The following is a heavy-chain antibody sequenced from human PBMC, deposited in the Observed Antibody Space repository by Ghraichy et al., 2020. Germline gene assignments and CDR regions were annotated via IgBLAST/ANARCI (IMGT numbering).Heavy chain of an antibody. J-gene: IGHJ4*02. CDR3: ARVNFGSWSSQYYFDY. Sequence: SETLSLTCAVYGGSFSGYYWSWIRQPPGKGLEWIGEINHSGSTNYNPSLKSRVTISVDTSKNQFSLKLSSVTAADTAVYYCARVNFGSWSSQYYFDYWGQGTLVTVSS. V-gene: IGHV4-34*01. CDR1: GGSFSGYY. D-gene: IGHD3-10*01. CDR2: INHSGST.